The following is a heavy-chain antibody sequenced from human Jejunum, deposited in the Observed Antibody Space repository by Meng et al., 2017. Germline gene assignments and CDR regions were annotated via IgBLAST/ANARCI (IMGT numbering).Heavy chain of an antibody. Sequence: EVQLVGSGGGLVQPGGSLSLSCAASGFTLSSYWMQWVRQAPGKGLVGLARINSDGSSARYADSVKGRFTISRDNAKNTLFLQMDSLRAEDTAVYYCTRGTEVLSDKGDLWGQGTLVTVSS. D-gene: IGHD2-8*02. CDR1: GFTLSSYW. J-gene: IGHJ5*02. V-gene: IGHV3-74*01. CDR3: TRGTEVLSDKGDL. CDR2: INSDGSSA.